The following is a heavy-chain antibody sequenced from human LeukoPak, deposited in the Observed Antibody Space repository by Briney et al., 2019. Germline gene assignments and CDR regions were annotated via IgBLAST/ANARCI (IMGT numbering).Heavy chain of an antibody. V-gene: IGHV4-39*01. CDR1: GGSISSSSYY. D-gene: IGHD6-19*01. Sequence: SETLSLTCTVSGGSISSSSYYWGWIRQPPGKGLEWIGSIYFSGSTYYNPSLKSRVTISVDTSKNQFSLKLSSVTAADTAVYYCARVQAEYSSGWFDYWGQGSLVTVSS. CDR3: ARVQAEYSSGWFDY. J-gene: IGHJ4*02. CDR2: IYFSGST.